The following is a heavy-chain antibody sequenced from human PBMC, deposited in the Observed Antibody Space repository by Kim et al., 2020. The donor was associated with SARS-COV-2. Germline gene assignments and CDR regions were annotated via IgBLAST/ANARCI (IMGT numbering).Heavy chain of an antibody. J-gene: IGHJ4*02. D-gene: IGHD2-15*01. CDR3: ARGLGSLDY. V-gene: IGHV4-34*01. CDR2: GST. Sequence: GSTNYNPSLKSRVTISVDTSKNQFSLKLSSVTAADTAVYYCARGLGSLDYWGQGTLVTVSS.